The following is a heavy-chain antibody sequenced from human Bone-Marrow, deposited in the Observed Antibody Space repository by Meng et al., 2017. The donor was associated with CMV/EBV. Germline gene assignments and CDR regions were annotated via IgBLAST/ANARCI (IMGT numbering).Heavy chain of an antibody. CDR1: GSSVSTGSYY. J-gene: IGHJ6*02. V-gene: IGHV4-61*01. Sequence: GALRLSCSVSGSSVSTGSYYWNWIRQPPGQGLEWIRYIYYNGNNNYNPSLKSRVTIPLDTSKNQFALQLTSVTAADSAIYDCAREYIVATRFVDVWVQGTTVTVSS. CDR2: IYYNGNN. CDR3: AREYIVATRFVDV. D-gene: IGHD5-12*01.